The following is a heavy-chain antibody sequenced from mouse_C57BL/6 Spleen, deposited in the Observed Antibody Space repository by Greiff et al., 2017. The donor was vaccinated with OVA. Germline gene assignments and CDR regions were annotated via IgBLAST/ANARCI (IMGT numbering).Heavy chain of an antibody. J-gene: IGHJ1*03. Sequence: QVQLQQSGAELVKPGASVKLSCKASGYTFTSYWMHWVKQRPGRGLEWIGSIDPNSGGTKYNEKFTSKATLTADKPSSTAYMQLSSLTSEDSAVYYCARYDGYYRWYFDVWGTGTTVTVSS. CDR3: ARYDGYYRWYFDV. D-gene: IGHD2-3*01. CDR2: IDPNSGGT. CDR1: GYTFTSYW. V-gene: IGHV1-72*01.